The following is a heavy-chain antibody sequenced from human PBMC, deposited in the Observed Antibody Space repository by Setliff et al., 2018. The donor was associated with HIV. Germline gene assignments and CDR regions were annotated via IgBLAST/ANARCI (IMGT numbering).Heavy chain of an antibody. CDR3: ARLDWFSKNFDF. CDR1: GGSFSGYY. D-gene: IGHD3-3*01. CDR2: INHSGST. J-gene: IGHJ4*02. V-gene: IGHV4-34*01. Sequence: ASETLSLTCAVYGGSFSGYYWSWIRQPPGKGLEWIGEINHSGSTNYNPSLKSRVTISVDTSMDQFSLKLNSVTAADTAVYFCARLDWFSKNFDFWGQGALVTVSS.